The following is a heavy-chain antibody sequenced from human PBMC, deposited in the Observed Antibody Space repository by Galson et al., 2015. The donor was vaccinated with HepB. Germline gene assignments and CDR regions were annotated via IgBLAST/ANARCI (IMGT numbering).Heavy chain of an antibody. CDR3: AKSGYDRSGFYQRFES. V-gene: IGHV3-23*01. CDR2: ISSNGGFI. J-gene: IGHJ4*02. D-gene: IGHD3-22*01. CDR1: RFTFSSYD. Sequence: SLRLSCAASRFTFSSYDMNWVRQAPGKGLEWVSTISSNGGFIKYADSVKGRFTISRDNSKDTLFLQMNSLRAEDTARYYCAKSGYDRSGFYQRFESWGQGTLVSVSS.